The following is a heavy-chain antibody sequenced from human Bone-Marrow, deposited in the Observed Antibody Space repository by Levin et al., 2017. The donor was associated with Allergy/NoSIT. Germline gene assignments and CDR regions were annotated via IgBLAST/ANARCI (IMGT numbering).Heavy chain of an antibody. CDR3: SGPVVVVAASPQDAFDI. D-gene: IGHD2-15*01. Sequence: AGGSLRLSCAASGFTFSSYSMNWVRQAPGKGLEWVSSISSSSSYIYYADSVKGRFTISRDNAKNSLYLQMNSLRAEDTAVYYCSGPVVVVAASPQDAFDIWGQGTMVTVSS. V-gene: IGHV3-21*01. J-gene: IGHJ3*02. CDR2: ISSSSSYI. CDR1: GFTFSSYS.